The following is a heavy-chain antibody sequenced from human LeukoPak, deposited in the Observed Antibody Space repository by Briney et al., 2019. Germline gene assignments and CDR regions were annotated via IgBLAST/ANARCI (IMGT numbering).Heavy chain of an antibody. D-gene: IGHD3-22*01. CDR1: GFTFSSYW. Sequence: PGGSLRLSCAASGFTFSSYWMSWVCQAPGKGLEWVANIKQDGSEKYYVDSVKGRFTISRDNAKNSLYLQMNSLRAEDTAVYYCARAEDYYDSSGYTFDYWGQGTLVTVSS. CDR2: IKQDGSEK. CDR3: ARAEDYYDSSGYTFDY. V-gene: IGHV3-7*01. J-gene: IGHJ4*02.